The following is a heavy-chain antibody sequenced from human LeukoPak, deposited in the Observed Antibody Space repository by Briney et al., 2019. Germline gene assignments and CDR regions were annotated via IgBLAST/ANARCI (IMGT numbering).Heavy chain of an antibody. Sequence: PGGSLRLSCAVSGFTFSNFWMSWVRQAPGRGLEWVANIHPEGNEKYHVESVKGRFTISRDNTKNLLFLQMNALRVEDTAVYYCARGDDFSGDHWSQGTLVTVSS. CDR3: ARGDDFSGDH. CDR1: GFTFSNFW. D-gene: IGHD1-1*01. V-gene: IGHV3-7*04. J-gene: IGHJ4*02. CDR2: IHPEGNEK.